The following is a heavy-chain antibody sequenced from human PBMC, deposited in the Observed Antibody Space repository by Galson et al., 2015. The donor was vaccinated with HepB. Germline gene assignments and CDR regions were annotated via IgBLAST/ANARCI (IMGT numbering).Heavy chain of an antibody. CDR1: GFTFSNAW. CDR3: ARGLGGVLRYFDPPGGNWFDP. CDR2: INHSGST. V-gene: IGHV4-34*01. Sequence: LRLSCAASGFTFSNAWMNWVRQPPGKGLEWIGEINHSGSTNYNPSLKSRVTISVDTSKNQFSLKLSSVTAADTAVYYCARGLGGVLRYFDPPGGNWFDPWGQGTLVTVSS. J-gene: IGHJ5*02. D-gene: IGHD3-9*01.